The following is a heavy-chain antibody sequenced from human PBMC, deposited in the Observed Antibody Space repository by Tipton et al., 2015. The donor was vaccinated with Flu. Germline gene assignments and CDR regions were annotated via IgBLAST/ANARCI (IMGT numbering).Heavy chain of an antibody. CDR2: IYYTGTT. CDR3: ATVTSFYFFFDS. Sequence: TLSLTCSVSGGSISSGSYYWTWIRQPPGKVLEWIGHIYYTGTTHYSPSLKSRVTISRDASVNQFSLTLTSVTATDTAVYYCATVTSFYFFFDSWGQGTLVAVSS. CDR1: GGSISSGSYY. V-gene: IGHV4-31*03. J-gene: IGHJ4*02. D-gene: IGHD2-2*01.